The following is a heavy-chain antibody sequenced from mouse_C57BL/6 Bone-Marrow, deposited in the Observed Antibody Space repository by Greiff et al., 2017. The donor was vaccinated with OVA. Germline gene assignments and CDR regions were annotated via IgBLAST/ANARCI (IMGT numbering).Heavy chain of an antibody. CDR1: GYSFTDYN. V-gene: IGHV1-39*01. J-gene: IGHJ1*03. CDR3: ASGGRPSSYWYFDV. Sequence: VQLQQSGPELVKPGASVKISCKASGYSFTDYNMNWVKQSNGKSLEWIGVINPNYGTTSYNQKFKGKATLTVDQSSSTAYMQLNSLTSEDSAVYYCASGGRPSSYWYFDVWGTGTTVTVSS. D-gene: IGHD1-1*01. CDR2: INPNYGTT.